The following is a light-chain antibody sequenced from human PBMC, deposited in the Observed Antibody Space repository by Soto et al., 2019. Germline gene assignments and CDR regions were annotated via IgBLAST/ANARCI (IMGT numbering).Light chain of an antibody. Sequence: QLVLTQSPSASASLGASVRLTCTLSSGHTSYAIAWHQQQPGKGPRYLMKLNSDGSHKKGDGIPDRFSGSSSGAERYLTISSLQSEDEADYFCQTWATDIRVFGGGTKLTVL. V-gene: IGLV4-69*01. J-gene: IGLJ3*02. CDR2: LNSDGSH. CDR1: SGHTSYA. CDR3: QTWATDIRV.